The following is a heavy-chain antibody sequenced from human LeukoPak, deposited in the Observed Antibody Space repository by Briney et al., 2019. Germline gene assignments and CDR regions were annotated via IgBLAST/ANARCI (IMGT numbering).Heavy chain of an antibody. Sequence: PSETLSLTRTVSGGSISSYYWSWIRQPPGKGLEWIGYIYYSGSTNYNPSLKSRVTISVDTSKNQFSLKLSSVTAADTAVYYCARAAPIRGFDPWGQGTLVTVSS. CDR2: IYYSGST. V-gene: IGHV4-59*01. CDR1: GGSISSYY. J-gene: IGHJ5*02. CDR3: ARAAPIRGFDP.